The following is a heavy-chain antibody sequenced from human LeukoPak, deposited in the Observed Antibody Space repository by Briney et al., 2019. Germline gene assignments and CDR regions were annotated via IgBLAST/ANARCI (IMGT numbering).Heavy chain of an antibody. Sequence: QPGGSLRLSCAASGFTFSSYWMSWVRQAPGKGLEWVANIKQDGSEKYYVDSVKGRFTISRDNAKNSLYLQMNSLRAEDTAVYYCAREKNDYGDAFDYWGQGTLVTVSS. CDR2: IKQDGSEK. J-gene: IGHJ4*02. CDR1: GFTFSSYW. CDR3: AREKNDYGDAFDY. V-gene: IGHV3-7*01. D-gene: IGHD4-17*01.